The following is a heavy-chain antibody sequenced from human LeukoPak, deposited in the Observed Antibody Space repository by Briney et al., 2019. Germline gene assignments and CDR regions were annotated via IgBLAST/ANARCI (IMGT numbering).Heavy chain of an antibody. CDR1: GFTFRTYS. J-gene: IGHJ4*02. CDR2: ISSTSTYI. CDR3: ARIIGISGTYPTDY. D-gene: IGHD1-26*01. Sequence: PGGSLRLSCAASGFTFRTYSMNWVRQAPGKGLEWVSSISSTSTYIYYADSMKGRFIISRDNARNSLYLEMNSLRAEDTAVYYCARIIGISGTYPTDYWGQGTLVTVFS. V-gene: IGHV3-21*06.